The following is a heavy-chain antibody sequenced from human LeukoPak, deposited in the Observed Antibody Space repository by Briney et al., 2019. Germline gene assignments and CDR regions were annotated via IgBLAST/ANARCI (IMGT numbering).Heavy chain of an antibody. Sequence: SETLSLTCTVSGGSISTYYWSWIRQPPGKGLEWIGSMYYSGSTNYKPSLRSRVTISVDTSKNQFSLKLSSVTAADTAVYYCARHAYYYDRSGSYEAFDIWGQGTMVTVSS. CDR3: ARHAYYYDRSGSYEAFDI. J-gene: IGHJ3*02. V-gene: IGHV4-59*08. CDR2: MYYSGST. D-gene: IGHD3-22*01. CDR1: GGSISTYY.